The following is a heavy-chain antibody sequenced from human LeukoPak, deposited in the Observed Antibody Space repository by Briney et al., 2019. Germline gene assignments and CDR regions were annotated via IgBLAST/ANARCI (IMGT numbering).Heavy chain of an antibody. V-gene: IGHV4-34*01. D-gene: IGHD3-22*01. J-gene: IGHJ5*02. Sequence: SETLSLTCAVYGGSFSGYYWSWIRQPPGKGLEWIGEINHSGSTNFNPSLKSRVTISVDTSKNQFSLKLSSVTAADTAVYYCARGSRITMIVVVNKRMNWFDPWGQGTLVTVSS. CDR1: GGSFSGYY. CDR2: INHSGST. CDR3: ARGSRITMIVVVNKRMNWFDP.